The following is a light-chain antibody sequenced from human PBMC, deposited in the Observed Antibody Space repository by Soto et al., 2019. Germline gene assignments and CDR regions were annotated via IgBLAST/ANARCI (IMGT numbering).Light chain of an antibody. V-gene: IGKV2-28*01. CDR3: MQATQFPPT. CDR1: QSLLNSNGYNY. CDR2: LGS. Sequence: DIVMTQSPLSLPVTPGEPASISCSSRQSLLNSNGYNYLDWYLQKPGQSSQLLIYLGSNRASGVPDRFSGSGAGTDFTLKISRVEAEDVGVYYCMQATQFPPTFGGGTKVDIK. J-gene: IGKJ4*01.